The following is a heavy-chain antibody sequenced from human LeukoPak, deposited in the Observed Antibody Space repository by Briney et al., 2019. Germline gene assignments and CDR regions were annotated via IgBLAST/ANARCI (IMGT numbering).Heavy chain of an antibody. J-gene: IGHJ4*02. CDR3: ARIPRGSGWSFLDF. V-gene: IGHV3-74*01. Sequence: PGGSLRLSCAASGFTFSSYWMHWVRQAPGKGLVWVSRINSDGSSTSYADSVKGRFTISRDNAKNTLYLQMNSLRAEDTAVYYCARIPRGSGWSFLDFWGQGTLVTVTS. CDR2: INSDGSST. D-gene: IGHD6-19*01. CDR1: GFTFSSYW.